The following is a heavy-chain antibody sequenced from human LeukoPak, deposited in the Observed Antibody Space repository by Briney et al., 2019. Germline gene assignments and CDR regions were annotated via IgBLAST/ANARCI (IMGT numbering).Heavy chain of an antibody. D-gene: IGHD1-26*01. CDR3: ARHEYSGSYYGLSWFDP. CDR2: IYYSGST. Sequence: SETLSLTCTVSGGSISSSGYYWGWIRQPPGKGLEWIASIYYSGSTYYNPSLKSRVTISVDTSKNQLSLKLSSLTAADTAVYYCARHEYSGSYYGLSWFDPWGRGTLVTVSS. CDR1: GGSISSSGYY. J-gene: IGHJ5*02. V-gene: IGHV4-39*01.